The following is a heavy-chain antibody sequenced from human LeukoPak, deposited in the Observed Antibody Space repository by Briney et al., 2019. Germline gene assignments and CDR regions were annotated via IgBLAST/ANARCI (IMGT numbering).Heavy chain of an antibody. D-gene: IGHD3-9*01. CDR3: ARVYDMLTGGIDY. Sequence: ASVKVSCKASGYTFTGYYMHWVRQAPGQGLEWMGWINPKSGGTNYEQKFQGRVTMTRDTSLSTAYMELSRLRSDDSAVYYCARVYDMLTGGIDYWGQGSLVTVSS. J-gene: IGHJ4*02. V-gene: IGHV1-2*02. CDR2: INPKSGGT. CDR1: GYTFTGYY.